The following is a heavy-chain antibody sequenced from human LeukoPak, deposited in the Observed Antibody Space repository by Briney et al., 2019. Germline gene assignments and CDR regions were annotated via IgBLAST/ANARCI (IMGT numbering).Heavy chain of an antibody. J-gene: IGHJ4*02. Sequence: ASVKASCKASGYTFTSYGISWVRQAPGQGLEWMGWISAYNGNTNYAQKLQGRVTMTTDTSTSTAYMDLRSLRSDDTAVYYCARKLYDSSRYGQTYYFDYWGQGTLVTVSS. D-gene: IGHD3-22*01. CDR3: ARKLYDSSRYGQTYYFDY. V-gene: IGHV1-18*01. CDR2: ISAYNGNT. CDR1: GYTFTSYG.